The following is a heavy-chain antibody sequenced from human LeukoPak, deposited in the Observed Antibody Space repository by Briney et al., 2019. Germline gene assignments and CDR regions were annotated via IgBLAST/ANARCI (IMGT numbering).Heavy chain of an antibody. D-gene: IGHD4-23*01. J-gene: IGHJ2*01. CDR2: ISSSSSYI. V-gene: IGHV3-21*01. CDR1: GFTFSSYS. CDR3: ARDLTTVVNWRKYWYFDL. Sequence: GGSLRLSCAASGFTFSSYSMNWVRQAPGKGLEWVSSISSSSSYIYYADSVKGRFTISRDNAKNSLYLQMNSLRAEDTAVYYCARDLTTVVNWRKYWYFDLWGRGTLVTVS.